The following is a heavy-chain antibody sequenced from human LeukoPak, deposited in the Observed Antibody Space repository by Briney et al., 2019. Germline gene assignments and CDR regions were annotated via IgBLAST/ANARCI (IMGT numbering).Heavy chain of an antibody. J-gene: IGHJ4*02. Sequence: PETLSLTCSVSGGSLSPYYWSWIRQPPGKGLEWIGYIFSSGSTNYNPSLKSRVTISVDTSRNQFSLKLSSVTAADTAVYYCARRQIYFDYWGQGTLVTVSS. CDR2: IFSSGST. CDR1: GGSLSPYY. V-gene: IGHV4-4*09. CDR3: ARRQIYFDY.